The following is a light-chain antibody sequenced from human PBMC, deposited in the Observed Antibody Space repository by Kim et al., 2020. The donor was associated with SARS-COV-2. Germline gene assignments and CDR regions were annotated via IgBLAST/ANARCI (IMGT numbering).Light chain of an antibody. CDR2: INT. J-gene: IGLJ3*02. V-gene: IGLV1-44*01. CDR3: ATWDDSLNGWV. CDR1: SSNLGSNT. Sequence: QSVVTQPPSASGTPGQRVTISCSGSSSNLGSNTVNWYQQLPGTAPKLLIYINTQRPSGVPDRFSGSKSGTSASLAISGLQSEDEADYYCATWDDSLNGWVFGGGTQLTVL.